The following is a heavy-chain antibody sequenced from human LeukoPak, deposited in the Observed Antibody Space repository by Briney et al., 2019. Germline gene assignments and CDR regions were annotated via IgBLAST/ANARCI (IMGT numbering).Heavy chain of an antibody. Sequence: PGGSLRLSCAASGFTFSSYSMNWVRQAPGKGLEWVSYISSSSSTIYYADSAKGRFTISRNNNRNSLYLLMNSLRTGDTALYYCAKERNGGYFDFWGQGILVTVSS. D-gene: IGHD4-23*01. CDR3: AKERNGGYFDF. CDR1: GFTFSSYS. J-gene: IGHJ4*02. CDR2: ISSSSSTI. V-gene: IGHV3-48*04.